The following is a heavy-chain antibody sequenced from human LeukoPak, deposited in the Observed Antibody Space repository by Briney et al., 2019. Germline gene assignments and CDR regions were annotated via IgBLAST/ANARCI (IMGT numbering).Heavy chain of an antibody. CDR2: INAGNGNT. Sequence: ASVKVSCKASGYTFTSYAMHWVRQAPGQRLEWMGWINAGNGNTKYSQKFQGRVTITRDTSASTAYMELSSLRSEDTAVYYCARERLPDDAFDIWGQGTMVTVSS. CDR1: GYTFTSYA. J-gene: IGHJ3*02. V-gene: IGHV1-3*01. CDR3: ARERLPDDAFDI.